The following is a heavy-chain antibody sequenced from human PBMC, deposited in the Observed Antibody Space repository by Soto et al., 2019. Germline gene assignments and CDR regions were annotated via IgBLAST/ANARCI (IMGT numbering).Heavy chain of an antibody. CDR3: ARLLWFGELDYFDY. D-gene: IGHD3-10*01. CDR1: GYTFTGYY. CDR2: INPNSGGT. Sequence: ASVKVSCKASGYTFTGYYMHWVRQAPGQGLEWMGWINPNSGGTNYAQKFQGRVTMTRDTSISTAYMELSRLRSDDTAVYYCARLLWFGELDYFDYWGQGILVTVSS. V-gene: IGHV1-2*02. J-gene: IGHJ4*02.